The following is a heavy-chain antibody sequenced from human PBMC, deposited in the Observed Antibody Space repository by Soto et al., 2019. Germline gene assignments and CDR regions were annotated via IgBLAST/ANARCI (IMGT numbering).Heavy chain of an antibody. CDR2: ISAYNGNT. CDR3: ARPTYYYDSSGPPAY. CDR1: GYTFTSYG. Sequence: ASVKVSCKASGYTFTSYGISWVRQAPGQGLEWMGWISAYNGNTNYAQKHQGRVTMTTDTSTSTAYMELRSLRSDDTAVYYCARPTYYYDSSGPPAYWGQGTLVTVSS. J-gene: IGHJ4*02. D-gene: IGHD3-22*01. V-gene: IGHV1-18*01.